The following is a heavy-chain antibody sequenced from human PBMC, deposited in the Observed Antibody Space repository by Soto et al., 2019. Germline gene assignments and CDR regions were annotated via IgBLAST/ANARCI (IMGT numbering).Heavy chain of an antibody. Sequence: GASVKVSCKASGGTFSSYAISWVRQAPGQGLEWMGGIIPIFGTANYAQKFQGRVTITADESTSTAYMELSSLRSEDTAVYYCARDNMPGIAAAGNDYWGQGTLVTASS. V-gene: IGHV1-69*13. CDR3: ARDNMPGIAAAGNDY. CDR1: GGTFSSYA. J-gene: IGHJ4*02. D-gene: IGHD6-13*01. CDR2: IIPIFGTA.